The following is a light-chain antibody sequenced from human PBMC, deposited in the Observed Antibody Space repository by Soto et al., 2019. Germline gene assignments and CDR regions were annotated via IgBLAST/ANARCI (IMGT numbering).Light chain of an antibody. J-gene: IGKJ5*01. Sequence: EIVLSQSPGTLSLSPGERATLSCRASQSINNYLAWYQQKPGQAPRLLIYDASNRATGIPDRFSGSGSGTDFTLTISSLEPEDFAVYYCQQRFNWPVTFGQGTRLEIK. V-gene: IGKV3-11*01. CDR3: QQRFNWPVT. CDR1: QSINNY. CDR2: DAS.